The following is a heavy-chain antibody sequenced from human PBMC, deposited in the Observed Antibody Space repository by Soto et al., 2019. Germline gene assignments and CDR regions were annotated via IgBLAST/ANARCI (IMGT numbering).Heavy chain of an antibody. D-gene: IGHD1-20*01. Sequence: TGGSLRLSCAASGFTFSSYGMHWVRQAPGKGLEWVAVISYDGSNKYYADSVKGRFTISRDNSKNTLYLQMNSLRAEDTAVYYCAKDQGVWITGTTYYYYGMDVWGQGTTVTVSS. V-gene: IGHV3-30*18. CDR1: GFTFSSYG. CDR3: AKDQGVWITGTTYYYYGMDV. J-gene: IGHJ6*02. CDR2: ISYDGSNK.